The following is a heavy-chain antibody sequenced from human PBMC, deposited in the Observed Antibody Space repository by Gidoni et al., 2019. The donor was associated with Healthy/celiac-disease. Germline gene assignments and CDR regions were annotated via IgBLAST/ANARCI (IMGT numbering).Heavy chain of an antibody. D-gene: IGHD3-10*01. Sequence: EVQLVESGGGLVKPGGSLRLSCAASGFAFSSYIMNWVRQAPGKGLGWVSSISSSSSYIYYADSVKGRFTISRDNAKNSLYLQMNSLRAEDTAVYYCATALLWFGGENVDYWGQGTLVTVSS. V-gene: IGHV3-21*01. CDR1: GFAFSSYI. CDR3: ATALLWFGGENVDY. J-gene: IGHJ4*02. CDR2: ISSSSSYI.